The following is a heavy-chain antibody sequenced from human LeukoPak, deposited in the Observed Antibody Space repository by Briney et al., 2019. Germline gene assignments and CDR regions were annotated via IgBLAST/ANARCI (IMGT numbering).Heavy chain of an antibody. V-gene: IGHV3-74*01. CDR2: INTDGSST. Sequence: GGSLRLSCAASGFTFSSYWMHWVRQAPVKGLVWVSRINTDGSSTSYADSVKGRFTISRDNAKNTLYLQMNSLRAEDTAAYYRARVLRSHGDLFDYWGQGTLVTVSS. D-gene: IGHD4-17*01. CDR3: ARVLRSHGDLFDY. J-gene: IGHJ4*02. CDR1: GFTFSSYW.